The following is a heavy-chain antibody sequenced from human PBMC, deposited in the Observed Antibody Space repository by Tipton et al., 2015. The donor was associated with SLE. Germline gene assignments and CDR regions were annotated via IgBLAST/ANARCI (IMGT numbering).Heavy chain of an antibody. V-gene: IGHV4-38-2*02. D-gene: IGHD1-7*01. CDR2: LYHSGSA. CDR3: AREEDTGTTSY. J-gene: IGHJ4*02. CDR1: GYSISNAYY. Sequence: TLSLTCNVSGYSISNAYYWGWIRQPPGKGLEWIGSLYHSGSAFYNPSIKSRVTISLDTSKSQFSLKLSSVTAADTAVYYCAREEDTGTTSYWGQGTLVTVSS.